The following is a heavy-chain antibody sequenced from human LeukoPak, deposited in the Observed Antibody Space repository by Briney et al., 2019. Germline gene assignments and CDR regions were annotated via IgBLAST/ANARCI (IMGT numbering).Heavy chain of an antibody. D-gene: IGHD5-18*01. Sequence: GGSLRLSCAASGFTFSSYSMNWVRQAPGKGLEWVSSISSSSSYICYADSVKGRFTISRDNAKNSLYLQMNSLRAEDTAVYYCARAVDTAMVTWGQGTLVTVSS. V-gene: IGHV3-21*01. J-gene: IGHJ4*02. CDR3: ARAVDTAMVT. CDR2: ISSSSSYI. CDR1: GFTFSSYS.